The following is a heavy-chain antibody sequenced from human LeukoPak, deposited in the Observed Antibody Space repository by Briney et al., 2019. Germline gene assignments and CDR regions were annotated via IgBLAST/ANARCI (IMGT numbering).Heavy chain of an antibody. Sequence: ASETLSLTCTVSGGSISSGGYYWSWIRQHPGQGLEWIGYIYYSGSTYYNPSLKSRVTISVDTSKNQFSLKLSSVTAADTAVYYCARDAADTAFDIWGQGTMVTVSS. D-gene: IGHD6-13*01. J-gene: IGHJ3*02. CDR1: GGSISSGGYY. V-gene: IGHV4-31*03. CDR2: IYYSGST. CDR3: ARDAADTAFDI.